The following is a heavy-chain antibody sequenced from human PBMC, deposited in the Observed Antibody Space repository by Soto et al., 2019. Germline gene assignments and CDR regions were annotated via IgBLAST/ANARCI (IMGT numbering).Heavy chain of an antibody. Sequence: QVQLVQSGAEVRKPGSSVKVSCKASGGPFSRHAISWVRQAPGQGLEWMGGIIPIFGTANHAQKFQGRVTIIADESTSTGYMELSSLRSEDTARYYCARGWGYDSNDYYYAYWGQGTLVIVSS. CDR3: ARGWGYDSNDYYYAY. J-gene: IGHJ4*02. V-gene: IGHV1-69*01. D-gene: IGHD3-22*01. CDR1: GGPFSRHA. CDR2: IIPIFGTA.